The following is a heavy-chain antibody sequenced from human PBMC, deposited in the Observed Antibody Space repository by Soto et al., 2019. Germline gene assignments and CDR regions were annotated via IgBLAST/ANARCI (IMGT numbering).Heavy chain of an antibody. CDR3: ARVVGALGHWFDP. CDR1: GGTFSSYT. CDR2: IIPILGIA. J-gene: IGHJ5*02. Sequence: QVQLVQSGAEVKKPGSSVKVSCKASGGTFSSYTISWVRQAPGQGLEWMGRIIPILGIANYAQKLQGRVTMTTDTSTSTAYMELRSLRSDDTAVYYCARVVGALGHWFDPWGQGTLVTVSS. D-gene: IGHD2-15*01. V-gene: IGHV1-69*02.